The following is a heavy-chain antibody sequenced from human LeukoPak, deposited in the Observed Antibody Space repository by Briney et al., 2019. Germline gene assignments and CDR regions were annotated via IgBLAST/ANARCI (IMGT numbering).Heavy chain of an antibody. CDR3: ARDPDAFMVRGDKEGY. D-gene: IGHD3-10*01. J-gene: IGHJ4*02. Sequence: ASVKVSCKASGGTLSSYAISWVRQAPGQGLEWMGGIIPIFGTANYAQKFQGRVTITADKSTSTAYMELSSLRSEDTAVYHCARDPDAFMVRGDKEGYWGQGTLVTVSS. CDR1: GGTLSSYA. CDR2: IIPIFGTA. V-gene: IGHV1-69*06.